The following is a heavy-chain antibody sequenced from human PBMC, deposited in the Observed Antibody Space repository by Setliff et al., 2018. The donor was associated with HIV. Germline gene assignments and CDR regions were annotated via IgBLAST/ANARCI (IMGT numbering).Heavy chain of an antibody. CDR2: INHGGST. J-gene: IGHJ4*01. CDR1: GGSFSGYY. Sequence: SETLSLTCAVYGGSFSGYYWSWIRQPPGKGLEWIGEINHGGSTDSNPSLKSRVTISVDTSKKQFSLKLNSVTAADTAVYYCASTARYYDLLTGYSNQGYFDHWGLGTLVTVSS. D-gene: IGHD3-9*01. V-gene: IGHV4-34*01. CDR3: ASTARYYDLLTGYSNQGYFDH.